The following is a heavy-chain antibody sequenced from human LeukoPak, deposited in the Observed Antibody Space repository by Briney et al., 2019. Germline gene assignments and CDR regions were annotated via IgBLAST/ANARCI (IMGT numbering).Heavy chain of an antibody. D-gene: IGHD2-15*01. CDR1: GFTFSTYW. Sequence: GGSLRLSCAASGFTFSTYWMHWVRQAPGKGLVWVSRISSDGSTTTYADSVKGRFTISRDNAKNTLYLQMNSLRAEDTAVYYCARAESKCSGSSCYTTYYFDYWGQGMLVTVSS. CDR2: ISSDGSTT. CDR3: ARAESKCSGSSCYTTYYFDY. J-gene: IGHJ4*02. V-gene: IGHV3-74*01.